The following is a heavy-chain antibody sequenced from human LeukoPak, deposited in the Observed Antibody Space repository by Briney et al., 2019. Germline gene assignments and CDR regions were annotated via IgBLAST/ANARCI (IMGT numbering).Heavy chain of an antibody. V-gene: IGHV5-51*01. J-gene: IGHJ6*02. CDR3: ARLNQEGYYYYGMDV. CDR1: GYSFTSYW. CDR2: IYPGDFDT. Sequence: GESLKISCKGSGYSFTSYWIGWVRQMPGKGLEWMGIIYPGDFDTRYSPSFQGQVTISVDKSISTAYLQWSSLKGSDTAMYYCARLNQEGYYYYGMDVWGQGTTVTVSS.